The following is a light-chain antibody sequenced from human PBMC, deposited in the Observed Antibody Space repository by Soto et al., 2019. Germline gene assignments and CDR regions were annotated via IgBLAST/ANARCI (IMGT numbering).Light chain of an antibody. CDR3: QQYGSSPFS. CDR2: GAS. CDR1: RSVSSNY. J-gene: IGKJ3*01. Sequence: ENVLTQSPGPLSLSPGERATLSCRASRSVSSNYLAWYQQKPGQAPRLFMYGASSRATGIPDRFTGSGSGTDFTLTINRLEPEDFAVYYCQQYGSSPFSFCPGTKVDIK. V-gene: IGKV3-20*01.